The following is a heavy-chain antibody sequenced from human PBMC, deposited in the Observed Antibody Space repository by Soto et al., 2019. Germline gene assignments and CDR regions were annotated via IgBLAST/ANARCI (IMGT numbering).Heavy chain of an antibody. CDR1: GFTVSSNY. CDR3: AKTWSSGYSWFDP. Sequence: PGGSLRLSCAASGFTVSSNYMSWVRQAPGKGLEWVSVIYSGGSTYYADSVKGRFTISRDNSKNTLYLQMNSLRAEDTAVYYCAKTWSSGYSWFDPWGQGTLVTVSS. V-gene: IGHV3-53*01. CDR2: IYSGGST. D-gene: IGHD3-22*01. J-gene: IGHJ5*02.